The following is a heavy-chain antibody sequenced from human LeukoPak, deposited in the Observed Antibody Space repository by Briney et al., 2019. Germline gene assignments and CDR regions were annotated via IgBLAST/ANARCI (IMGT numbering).Heavy chain of an antibody. Sequence: GESLKISCKGSGYSFTSYWIGWVRQMPGKGLEWMGIIYPGDSDTRYSPSFQGQVTISADKSISTAYLQWSSLKASDTAMYYCASNFEGGYSDWLSAFDIWGQGAMVTVSS. J-gene: IGHJ3*02. CDR2: IYPGDSDT. CDR1: GYSFTSYW. CDR3: ASNFEGGYSDWLSAFDI. D-gene: IGHD3-9*01. V-gene: IGHV5-51*01.